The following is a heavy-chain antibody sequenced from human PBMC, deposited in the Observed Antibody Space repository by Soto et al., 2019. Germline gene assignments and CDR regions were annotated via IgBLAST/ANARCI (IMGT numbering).Heavy chain of an antibody. Sequence: QLQLQESGPGLVKPSETLSLTCTVSGGSISSSSYYWGWIRQPPGKGLEWIGSIYYSGSTYYNPSLKSRVTISVDTSKNQFSLKLSSVTAADTAVYYCARLRYSSSWFDYWGQGTLVTVSS. CDR1: GGSISSSSYY. D-gene: IGHD6-13*01. V-gene: IGHV4-39*01. CDR3: ARLRYSSSWFDY. CDR2: IYYSGST. J-gene: IGHJ4*02.